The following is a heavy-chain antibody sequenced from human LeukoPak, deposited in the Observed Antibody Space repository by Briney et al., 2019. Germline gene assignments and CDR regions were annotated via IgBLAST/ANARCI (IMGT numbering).Heavy chain of an antibody. CDR3: AKGFRLRFFFDY. CDR2: IRYDGSNK. J-gene: IGHJ4*02. V-gene: IGHV3-30*02. D-gene: IGHD3-3*01. Sequence: GGSLRLSCAASGFTFSSYGMHWVRQAPGKGLEWVAFIRYDGSNKYYADSVKGRFTISRDNSKNTLYLQMNSLRAEDTAVYYCAKGFRLRFFFDYWGQGTLVTVSS. CDR1: GFTFSSYG.